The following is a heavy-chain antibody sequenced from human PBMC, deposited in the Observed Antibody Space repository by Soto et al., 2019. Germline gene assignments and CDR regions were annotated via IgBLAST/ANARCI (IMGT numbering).Heavy chain of an antibody. D-gene: IGHD3-16*01. V-gene: IGHV3-23*01. CDR1: GFTFSSYA. Sequence: EVQLLESGGGLVQPGGSLRLSCAASGFTFSSYAMNWVRQAPGKGLEWVSGISGTGGSTYYADSVKGRFTISRDNSKNTLYLLMNSLRVEDTAVYYCAKVSYYESLHWGQGTLVTVSS. CDR2: ISGTGGST. J-gene: IGHJ4*02. CDR3: AKVSYYESLH.